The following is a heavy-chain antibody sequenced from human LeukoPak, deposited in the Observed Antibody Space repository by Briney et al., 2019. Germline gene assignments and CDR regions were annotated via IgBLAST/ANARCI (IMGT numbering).Heavy chain of an antibody. V-gene: IGHV6-1*01. D-gene: IGHD6-6*01. Sequence: SQTLSLTCAISGDSVSSNSAAWNWIRHSPSRGLEWLGRTYYRSKWYNSYAVSVKSRITINPDTSKNQFSLQLNSVTPEDTAVYYCARANKGSIAARTTKHYYYYYYMDVWGKGTTVTVSS. CDR1: GDSVSSNSAA. CDR3: ARANKGSIAARTTKHYYYYYYMDV. CDR2: TYYRSKWYN. J-gene: IGHJ6*03.